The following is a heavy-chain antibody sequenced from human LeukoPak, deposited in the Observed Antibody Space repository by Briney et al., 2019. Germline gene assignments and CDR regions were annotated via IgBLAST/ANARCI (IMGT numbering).Heavy chain of an antibody. J-gene: IGHJ4*02. CDR2: IWYDGSNK. D-gene: IGHD2-15*01. Sequence: PGRSLRLSCAASGFTLSSYGMHWVRQAPGKGLEWVAAIWYDGSNKYYAGSVKGRFTISRDNVKNSLYLQMNSLRAGDTAVYYCVRAVYCSGGSCTLLPPLWGQGALVTVSS. V-gene: IGHV3-33*08. CDR3: VRAVYCSGGSCTLLPPL. CDR1: GFTLSSYG.